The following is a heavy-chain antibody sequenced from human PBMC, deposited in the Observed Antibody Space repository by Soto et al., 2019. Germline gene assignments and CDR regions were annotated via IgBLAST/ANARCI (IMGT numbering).Heavy chain of an antibody. Sequence: GGSLRLSCAGSGFPFSSYAMNWVRQAPGKGLEWVSVVSAGGYATYYADSVKGRFTISRDNSKNTLHLQMSNLRAEDTALYYCAKDRDCSVGSCSDYFDSWGQGTLVTVSS. CDR2: VSAGGYAT. CDR1: GFPFSSYA. V-gene: IGHV3-23*01. D-gene: IGHD2-15*01. J-gene: IGHJ4*02. CDR3: AKDRDCSVGSCSDYFDS.